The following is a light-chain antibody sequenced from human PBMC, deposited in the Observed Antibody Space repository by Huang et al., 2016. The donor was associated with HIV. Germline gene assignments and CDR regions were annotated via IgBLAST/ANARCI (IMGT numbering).Light chain of an antibody. CDR3: QQYNRYSYT. V-gene: IGKV1-5*03. Sequence: TLSASVGDGVTITCRVSQSISSWLAWYQQKPGKAPKVLIYKASSLESGVPSRFSGSGSGTEFTLTISSLQPDDFATYYCQQYNRYSYTFGQGTNLEIK. CDR1: QSISSW. CDR2: KAS. J-gene: IGKJ2*01.